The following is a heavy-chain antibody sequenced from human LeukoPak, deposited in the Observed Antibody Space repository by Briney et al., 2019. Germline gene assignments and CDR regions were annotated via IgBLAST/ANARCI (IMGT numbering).Heavy chain of an antibody. D-gene: IGHD3-22*01. J-gene: IGHJ4*02. CDR2: INPDSGGT. CDR3: ASDYYESSGY. V-gene: IGHV1-2*02. Sequence: ASAKVSCKTSGYTFTGYFIHWVRQAPGQGLEWMGWINPDSGGTNYAQKFQARVTLTRDTSISTAHMELRRLRSDDTAMYYCASDYYESSGYWGQGTLVTVSS. CDR1: GYTFTGYF.